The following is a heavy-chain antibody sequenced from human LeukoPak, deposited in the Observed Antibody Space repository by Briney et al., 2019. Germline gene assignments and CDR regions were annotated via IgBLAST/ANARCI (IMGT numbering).Heavy chain of an antibody. J-gene: IGHJ5*02. V-gene: IGHV1-69*05. D-gene: IGHD2-8*01. CDR2: IIPIFGTA. CDR3: ASMGYCTNGVCYQNWFDP. CDR1: GGTFSSYA. Sequence: ASVTVSCKASGGTFSSYAISWVRQAPGQGLEWMGGIIPIFGTANYAQKFQGRVTITTDESKSTAYMELSSLRSEDTAVYYCASMGYCTNGVCYQNWFDPWGQGTLVTVSS.